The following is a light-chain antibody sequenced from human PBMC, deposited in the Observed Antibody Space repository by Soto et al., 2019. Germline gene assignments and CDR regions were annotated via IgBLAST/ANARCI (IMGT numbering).Light chain of an antibody. CDR2: GAS. CDR3: QQYGNSPRT. J-gene: IGKJ3*01. CDR1: QSFSRSY. Sequence: EIVLTQSPGTLSLSPGERATLSCRASQSFSRSYLAWYQQKPGQAPRLLIYGASSRATGIPDRFSGSGSGTDFTLTISRLEPEDFAVYYCQQYGNSPRTFGPGTKVDIK. V-gene: IGKV3-20*01.